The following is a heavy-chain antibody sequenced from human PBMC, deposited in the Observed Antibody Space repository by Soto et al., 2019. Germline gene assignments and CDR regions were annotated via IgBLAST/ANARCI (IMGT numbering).Heavy chain of an antibody. CDR3: ARAPKVSGSSQTRPDF. V-gene: IGHV4-34*01. CDR1: SGSFSGYY. Sequence: SETLSLTCSIYSGSFSGYYWSWIRQPPGKGLEWIGEISQSGDTNYSPSLKSRVSISIDTSKKQFSLNLASVSAADTAVYYCARAPKVSGSSQTRPDFWGQGTLVTVSS. D-gene: IGHD6-6*01. J-gene: IGHJ4*02. CDR2: ISQSGDT.